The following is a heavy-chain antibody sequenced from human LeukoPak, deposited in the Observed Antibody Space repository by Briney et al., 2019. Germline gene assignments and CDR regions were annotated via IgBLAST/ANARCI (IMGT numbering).Heavy chain of an antibody. D-gene: IGHD3-22*01. Sequence: PSETLSLTCTVSGAYIRRYYWNWLRQPPGKGLEWIGYINYSGSTNSNPSLKSRATISMDTSKHHFSLKLSSVTAADTAVYYCARDTRSYDSSGYYFFDFWGQGTLVTVSS. CDR1: GAYIRRYY. J-gene: IGHJ4*02. CDR3: ARDTRSYDSSGYYFFDF. V-gene: IGHV4-59*01. CDR2: INYSGST.